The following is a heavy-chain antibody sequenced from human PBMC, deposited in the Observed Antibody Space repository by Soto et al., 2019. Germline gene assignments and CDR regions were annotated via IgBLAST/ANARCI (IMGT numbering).Heavy chain of an antibody. V-gene: IGHV3-48*03. CDR1: GFTFSSYE. CDR2: ISGSGGTI. J-gene: IGHJ6*02. CDR3: ARRPRGYGMDV. Sequence: EVQLVESGGGLVQPGGSLRLSCAASGFTFSSYEMNWLRQAPGKGLEWVSYISGSGGTIYYADSVKGRVTSSRDNAKNSLYLQMNSLRAEDTAVYYCARRPRGYGMDVWGQGTTVTVSS.